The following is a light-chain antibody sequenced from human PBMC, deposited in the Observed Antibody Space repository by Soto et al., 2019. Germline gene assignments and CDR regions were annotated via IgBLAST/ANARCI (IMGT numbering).Light chain of an antibody. CDR1: QSVSSNY. Sequence: EIVLTQSPGTLSLSPGERATLSCRASQSVSSNYLAWYQQKPGQAPRLLIYGASSRATGIPDRFSGSGSGTAFTLTISRLEPEDFAVYYCQQYGSSPVTFGQGTKVGIK. CDR3: QQYGSSPVT. J-gene: IGKJ1*01. V-gene: IGKV3-20*01. CDR2: GAS.